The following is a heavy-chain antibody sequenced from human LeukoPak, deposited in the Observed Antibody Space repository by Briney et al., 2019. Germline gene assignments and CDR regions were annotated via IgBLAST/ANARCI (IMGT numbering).Heavy chain of an antibody. CDR3: ARSGIGATEIDY. Sequence: GGSLRLSCAASGFTFSSSGMHWVRQAPGKGLEWVAVISYDGSNKYYADSVKGRFTISRDNSENTLYLQMNSLRAEDTAVYYCARSGIGATEIDYWGQGTLVTVSS. CDR1: GFTFSSSG. J-gene: IGHJ4*02. CDR2: ISYDGSNK. V-gene: IGHV3-30*03. D-gene: IGHD6-13*01.